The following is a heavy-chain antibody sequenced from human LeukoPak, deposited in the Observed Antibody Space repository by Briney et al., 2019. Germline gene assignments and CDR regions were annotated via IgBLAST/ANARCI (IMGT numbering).Heavy chain of an antibody. CDR1: GYTFSSYG. CDR2: ISAYNGNT. Sequence: ASVKVSCKASGYTFSSYGISWVRQAAGQGLEWMGWISAYNGNTSYAQKLQGRVTMTTDTSTSTAYMELRSLRSDDTAVYYCARGGAVAGKFDYWGQGTLVTVSS. CDR3: ARGGAVAGKFDY. J-gene: IGHJ4*02. D-gene: IGHD6-19*01. V-gene: IGHV1-18*01.